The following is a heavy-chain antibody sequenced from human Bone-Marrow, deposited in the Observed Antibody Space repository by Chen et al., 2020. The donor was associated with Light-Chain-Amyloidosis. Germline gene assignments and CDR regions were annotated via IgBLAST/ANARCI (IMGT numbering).Heavy chain of an antibody. CDR3: ARLDASAGLNCFDR. Sequence: QVQLQESGPGLVKPSETLSLTCVGSGNSITSDYYWAWIRQPPGKGPEWIGSIRHGGTTYYTPSLKTRVTISIDMSKNQFSLQLTSVTAADTAVYYCARLDASAGLNCFDRWGQGTLVTVSS. J-gene: IGHJ5*02. CDR2: IRHGGTT. V-gene: IGHV4-38-2*01. CDR1: GNSITSDYY. D-gene: IGHD6-13*01.